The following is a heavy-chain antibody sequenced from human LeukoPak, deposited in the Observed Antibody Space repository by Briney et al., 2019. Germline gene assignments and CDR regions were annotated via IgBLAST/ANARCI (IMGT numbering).Heavy chain of an antibody. CDR2: MYHSGST. J-gene: IGHJ3*02. D-gene: IGHD3-10*01. V-gene: IGHV4-38-2*02. CDR3: ARAPGGYGSGSRGAFDI. CDR1: GYSISSAYY. Sequence: SETLSLTCSVSGYSISSAYYWGWIRQPPGKGLEWIGTMYHSGSTNYNPSLKSRVTISVDTSKNQFSLKLSSVTAADTAVYYCARAPGGYGSGSRGAFDIWGQGTMVTVSS.